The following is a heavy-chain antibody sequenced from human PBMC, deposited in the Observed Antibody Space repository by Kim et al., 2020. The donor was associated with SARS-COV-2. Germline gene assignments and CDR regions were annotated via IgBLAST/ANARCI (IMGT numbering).Heavy chain of an antibody. Sequence: SETLSLTCTVSGGSISSGDYYWSWIRQTPGKGLEWIGYIYYSGSTYYNPSLKRRVTISVDTSKNQFSLKLSSVTAADTAVYYCARDKRAYYDTLIGYPNRRNNYYGMDVWGQGTTVTVSS. J-gene: IGHJ6*02. CDR3: ARDKRAYYDTLIGYPNRRNNYYGMDV. CDR1: GGSISSGDYY. D-gene: IGHD3-9*01. V-gene: IGHV4-30-4*01. CDR2: IYYSGST.